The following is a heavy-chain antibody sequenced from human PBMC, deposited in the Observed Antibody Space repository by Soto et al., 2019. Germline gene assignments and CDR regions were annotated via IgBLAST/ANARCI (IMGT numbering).Heavy chain of an antibody. V-gene: IGHV3-30-3*01. CDR1: GFTFSSYA. J-gene: IGHJ4*02. D-gene: IGHD5-12*01. CDR3: ARDRVATISVCEY. Sequence: GGSLRLSCASSGFTFSSYAMHWGRQAPGKGLEWVAVISYDGSNKYYADSVKGRFTISRDNSKNTLYLQMNSLRAEDTAVYYCARDRVATISVCEYWGQGTLVT. CDR2: ISYDGSNK.